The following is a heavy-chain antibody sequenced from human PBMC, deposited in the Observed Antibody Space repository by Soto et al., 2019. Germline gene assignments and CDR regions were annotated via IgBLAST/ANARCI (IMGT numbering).Heavy chain of an antibody. Sequence: GASVKVSCKASGYTFTSYYMHWVRQAPGQGLEWMGIINPSGGSTSYAQKFQGRVTMTRDTSTSTVYMELSSLRSEDTAVYHCARDRLARPHYPYGMDFWGQGTTVTVAS. CDR3: ARDRLARPHYPYGMDF. D-gene: IGHD3-3*02. CDR2: INPSGGST. V-gene: IGHV1-46*01. J-gene: IGHJ6*02. CDR1: GYTFTSYY.